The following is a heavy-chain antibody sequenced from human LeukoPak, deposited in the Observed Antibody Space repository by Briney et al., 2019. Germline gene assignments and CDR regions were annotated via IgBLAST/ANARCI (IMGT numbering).Heavy chain of an antibody. V-gene: IGHV3-11*06. CDR3: AREPEGAHIVVVVAATSDAFDI. CDR1: GFTFSDYY. Sequence: PGGSLRLSCAASGFTFSDYYMSWIRQAPGKGLEWVSSISSSSSYIYYADSVKGRFTISRDNAKNSLYLQMNSLRAEDTAVYYCAREPEGAHIVVVVAATSDAFDIWGQGTMVTVSS. D-gene: IGHD2-15*01. CDR2: ISSSSSYI. J-gene: IGHJ3*02.